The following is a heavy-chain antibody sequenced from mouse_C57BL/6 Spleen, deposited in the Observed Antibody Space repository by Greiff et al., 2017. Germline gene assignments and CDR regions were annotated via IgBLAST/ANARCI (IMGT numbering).Heavy chain of an antibody. CDR2: IHPNSGST. V-gene: IGHV1-64*01. D-gene: IGHD1-1*01. CDR3: ARDYYGSSYWYFDV. CDR1: GYTFTSYW. Sequence: QVHVKQPGAELVKPGASVKLSCKASGYTFTSYWMHWVKQRPGQGLEWIGMIHPNSGSTNYNEKFKSKATLTVDKSSSTAYMQLSSLTSEDSAFYFCARDYYGSSYWYFDVWCTGTTVTVSS. J-gene: IGHJ1*03.